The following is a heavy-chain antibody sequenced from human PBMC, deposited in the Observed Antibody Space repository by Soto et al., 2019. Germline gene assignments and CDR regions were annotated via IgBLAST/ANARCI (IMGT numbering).Heavy chain of an antibody. Sequence: SGPTLVNPTQTLTLTCTFSGFSLSTSGVGVGWIRQPPGKALEWLALIYWDDDKRYSPSLKSRLTITKDTSKNQVVLTMTNMDPVDTATYYCALPSLYNWNYAGIGAFDIWGQGTMVTVSS. CDR1: GFSLSTSGVG. CDR2: IYWDDDK. V-gene: IGHV2-5*02. CDR3: ALPSLYNWNYAGIGAFDI. J-gene: IGHJ3*02. D-gene: IGHD1-7*01.